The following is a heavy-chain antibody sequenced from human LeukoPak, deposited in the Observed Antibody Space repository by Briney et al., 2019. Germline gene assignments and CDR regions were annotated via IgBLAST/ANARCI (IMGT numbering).Heavy chain of an antibody. CDR3: ARLGYYYDSSRGGSLDY. CDR1: GYTFTDYY. Sequence: ASVQVSCKASGYTFTDYYIHWVRQAPGQGLEWMGIINPRGGSTTYAQKFQGRLTMARDTSTSTVYMEMSSLRSEDTAVYYCARLGYYYDSSRGGSLDYWGQGTLVTVTS. D-gene: IGHD3-22*01. J-gene: IGHJ4*02. CDR2: INPRGGST. V-gene: IGHV1-46*01.